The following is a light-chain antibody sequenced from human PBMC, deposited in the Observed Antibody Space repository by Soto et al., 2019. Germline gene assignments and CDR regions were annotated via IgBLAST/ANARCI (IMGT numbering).Light chain of an antibody. CDR2: ENN. J-gene: IGLJ2*01. CDR3: QSYDSSNVV. CDR1: SASLASNY. V-gene: IGLV6-57*04. Sequence: NFLLTQPHSVSESPGKTVTISCTRSSASLASNYVQWYQQHPGSAPTTVIYENNQRPSGGPDRFSGSTDGSSNSASLTSSGLQTEDEADYYGQSYDSSNVVFGGGTKLTVL.